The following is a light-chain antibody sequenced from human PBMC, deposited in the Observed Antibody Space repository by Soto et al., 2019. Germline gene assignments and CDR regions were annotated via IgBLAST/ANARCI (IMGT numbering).Light chain of an antibody. CDR3: CSYAGSYTGV. Sequence: QSVLTQPPSASGTPGQTVTISCSGSRSNIGNNYVCWYQQLPGAAPKLLIYRNTQRPSGVPDRFSGSKSGNTASLTISGLQAEDEADYYCCSYAGSYTGVFGGGTKLTVL. J-gene: IGLJ3*02. CDR1: RSNIGNNY. V-gene: IGLV1-47*01. CDR2: RNT.